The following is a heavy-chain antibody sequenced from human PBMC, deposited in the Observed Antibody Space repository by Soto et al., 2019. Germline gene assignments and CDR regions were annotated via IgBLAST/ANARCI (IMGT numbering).Heavy chain of an antibody. D-gene: IGHD1-26*01. CDR1: GVSISSYY. Sequence: SETLSLTCTVSGVSISSYYWCWIRQPPGKGLEWVGYIHYSGSSNYNPSLKSRVTISVDTPKNQFSLKVNSMTAADAAVSYCARRGLDARRGRWFDPWGQGSLVTVSS. CDR3: ARRGLDARRGRWFDP. J-gene: IGHJ5*02. V-gene: IGHV4-59*13. CDR2: IHYSGSS.